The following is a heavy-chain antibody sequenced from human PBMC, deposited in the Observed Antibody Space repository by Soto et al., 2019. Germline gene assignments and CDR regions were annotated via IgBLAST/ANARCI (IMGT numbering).Heavy chain of an antibody. CDR2: IYYSGST. CDR3: ARENPDNNWFDP. J-gene: IGHJ5*02. CDR1: GGSISSGGHY. V-gene: IGHV4-31*02. Sequence: SDTLSLTCTVSGGSISSGGHYWSWIRQHPGKGLEWIGYIYYSGSTYYNPSLRSRVTISVDTSKNQLSLKLSSVTAADTAVYYCARENPDNNWFDPWGQGTLVTVSS.